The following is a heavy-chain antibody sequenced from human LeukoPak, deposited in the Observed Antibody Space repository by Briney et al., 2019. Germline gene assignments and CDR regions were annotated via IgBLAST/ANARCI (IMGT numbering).Heavy chain of an antibody. CDR1: GGSISSYY. CDR2: IYSGGTT. D-gene: IGHD3-22*01. J-gene: IGHJ5*02. CDR3: AGNAPYFDSSTYYYNWFDP. V-gene: IGHV3-66*01. Sequence: ETLSLTCTVSGGSISSYYWSWIRQPPGKGLEWVSVIYSGGTTFYADSVKGRFTISRDSSKNTLYLQMDSLRAEDTAVYYCAGNAPYFDSSTYYYNWFDPWGQGTLVTVSS.